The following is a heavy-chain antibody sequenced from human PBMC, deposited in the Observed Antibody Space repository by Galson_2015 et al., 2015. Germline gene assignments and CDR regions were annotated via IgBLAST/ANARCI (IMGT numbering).Heavy chain of an antibody. CDR2: ISSSSIYT. D-gene: IGHD2-21*01. CDR1: GFTFSDYY. V-gene: IGHV3-11*06. Sequence: SLRLSCAASGFTFSDYYMSWIRQAPGKGLEWVSYISSSSIYTNYADSVKGRVTISRDNAKNSLYLQMNRLRAEDTAVYYCSRECDLLGNDAFDIWCQGTMFPVSS. CDR3: SRECDLLGNDAFDI. J-gene: IGHJ3*02.